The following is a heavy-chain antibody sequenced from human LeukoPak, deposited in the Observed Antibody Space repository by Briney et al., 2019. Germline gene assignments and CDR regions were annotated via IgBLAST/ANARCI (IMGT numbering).Heavy chain of an antibody. V-gene: IGHV3-30*02. CDR2: IRNDGSII. J-gene: IGHJ4*02. CDR1: GFTFSSYG. CDR3: AKDTPLCYFDY. Sequence: GGSLRLSCAASGFTFSSYGMHWTRQAPGKGLEWVAFIRNDGSIIYNADSVKGRFTISRDNSKNTLYLQMNSLRVDDTAVYYCAKDTPLCYFDYWGQGTLVTVSS. D-gene: IGHD3-16*01.